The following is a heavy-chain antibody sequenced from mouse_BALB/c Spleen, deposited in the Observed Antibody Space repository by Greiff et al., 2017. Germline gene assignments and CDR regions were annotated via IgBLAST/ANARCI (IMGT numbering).Heavy chain of an antibody. Sequence: EVKLQQSGPGLVKPSQSLSLTCTVTGYSITSDYAWNWIRQFPGNKLEWMGYISYSGSTSYNPSLKSRISITRDTSKNQFFLQLNSVTTEDTATYYCARGDYGKREDYYAMDYWGQGTSVTVSS. CDR3: ARGDYGKREDYYAMDY. V-gene: IGHV3-2*02. D-gene: IGHD1-1*01. CDR2: ISYSGST. CDR1: GYSITSDYA. J-gene: IGHJ4*01.